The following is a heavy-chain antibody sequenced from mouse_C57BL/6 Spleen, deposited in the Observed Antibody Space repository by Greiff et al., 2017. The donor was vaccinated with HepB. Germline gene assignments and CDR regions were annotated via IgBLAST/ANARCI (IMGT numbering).Heavy chain of an antibody. CDR3: ARSQTAQATGFDY. CDR1: GYTFTSYG. CDR2: IYIGNGYT. J-gene: IGHJ2*01. D-gene: IGHD3-2*02. Sequence: EVKLMESGAELVRPGSSVKMSCKTSGYTFTSYGINWVKQRPGQGLEWIGYIYIGNGYTEYNEKFKGKATLTSDTSSSTAYMQLSSLTSEDSAIYFCARSQTAQATGFDYWGQGTTLTVSS. V-gene: IGHV1-58*01.